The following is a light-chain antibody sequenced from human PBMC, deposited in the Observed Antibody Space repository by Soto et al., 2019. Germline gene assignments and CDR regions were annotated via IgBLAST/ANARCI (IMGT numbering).Light chain of an antibody. CDR1: SGDIGSYNR. CDR2: EVT. CDR3: SSYTNINTRACV. J-gene: IGLJ1*01. Sequence: QSVLTQPASVSGSPGQSITISCTGTSGDIGSYNRVSWYPQHPGKAPKLIIYEVTHRPSGVSNRFSGSKSGNTASLTISGLQAEDEAEYYCSSYTNINTRACVFGTGTKVT. V-gene: IGLV2-14*01.